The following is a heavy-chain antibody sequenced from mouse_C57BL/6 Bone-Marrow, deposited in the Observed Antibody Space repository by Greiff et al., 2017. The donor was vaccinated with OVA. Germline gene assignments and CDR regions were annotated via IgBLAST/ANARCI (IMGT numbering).Heavy chain of an antibody. Sequence: VMLVESGAELVRPGASVKLSCKASGYTFTDYYINWVKQRPGQGLEWIARIYPGSGNTYYNEKFKGKATLTAEKSSSTAYMQLSSLTSEDSAVYFCARWGYGSPFAYWGQGTLVTVSA. D-gene: IGHD1-1*01. V-gene: IGHV1-76*01. CDR3: ARWGYGSPFAY. CDR2: IYPGSGNT. CDR1: GYTFTDYY. J-gene: IGHJ3*01.